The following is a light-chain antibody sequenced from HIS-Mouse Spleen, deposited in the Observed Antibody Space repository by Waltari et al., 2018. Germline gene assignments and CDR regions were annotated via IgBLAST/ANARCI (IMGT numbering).Light chain of an antibody. J-gene: IGLJ1*01. V-gene: IGLV2-23*01. CDR3: CSYAGSSTYV. Sequence: QSALTQPASVSGSPGQSITISCTGTSSDVGSYNLDSWYQQPPGKAPKLMIYEGSKRPSGGSNRFSGAKSGNTASLTISGRQAEDEADYYCCSYAGSSTYVFGTGTKVTVL. CDR1: SSDVGSYNL. CDR2: EGS.